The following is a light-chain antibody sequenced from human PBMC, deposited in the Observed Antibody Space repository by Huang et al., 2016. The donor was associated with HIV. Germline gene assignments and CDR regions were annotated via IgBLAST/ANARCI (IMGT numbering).Light chain of an antibody. CDR2: GAS. J-gene: IGKJ2*01. CDR3: QQYNDWPRT. V-gene: IGKV3-15*01. Sequence: EIVMTQSPATLSVSPGERAPLLCRASQSVAGNLAWYQQKPGQAPGFLIYGASTRATGITARFSGSVSGTEFTLTISSLESEDFAVYFCQQYNDWPRTFGQGTKLEIK. CDR1: QSVAGN.